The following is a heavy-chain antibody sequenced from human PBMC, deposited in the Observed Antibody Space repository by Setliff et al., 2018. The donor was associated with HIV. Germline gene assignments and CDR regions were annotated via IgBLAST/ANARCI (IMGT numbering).Heavy chain of an antibody. CDR3: ARRIDNSGSLPAKNWFDT. CDR2: IYNTGST. J-gene: IGHJ5*02. CDR1: GGSISSGGFY. D-gene: IGHD3-10*01. V-gene: IGHV4-31*03. Sequence: SSETLSLTCTVTGGSISSGGFYWTWIRQHPGKGLEWIGYIYNTGSTYHSPSLESRVTISIDTSKNQFSLKLSSVTAADTAVYYCARRIDNSGSLPAKNWFDTWGQGRLVTVSS.